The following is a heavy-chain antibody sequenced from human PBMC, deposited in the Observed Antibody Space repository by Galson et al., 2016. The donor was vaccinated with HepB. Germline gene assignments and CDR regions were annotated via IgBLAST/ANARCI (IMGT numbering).Heavy chain of an antibody. CDR2: ISYDGSTH. Sequence: SLRLSCAVSGSTFSDYVMHWVRQAPGKGLEWVALISYDGSTHYYGDSVKGRFTISRDNSKSTLYLQMNSLRPEDTAVYHCVTLGGMMTFGGGFDYWGQGTLVTVSS. CDR1: GSTFSDYV. J-gene: IGHJ4*02. D-gene: IGHD3-16*01. CDR3: VTLGGMMTFGGGFDY. V-gene: IGHV3-30-3*01.